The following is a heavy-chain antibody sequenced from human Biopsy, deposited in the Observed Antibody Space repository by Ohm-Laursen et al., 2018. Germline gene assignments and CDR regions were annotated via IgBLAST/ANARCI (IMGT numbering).Heavy chain of an antibody. CDR3: ARVEAGTYDALDI. J-gene: IGHJ3*02. CDR1: GGSTTGYE. V-gene: IGHV4-59*07. D-gene: IGHD1-26*01. Sequence: SDTLSLTCRVSGGSTTGYEWSWIRLAPGKGLEWIGYIYYSGGTKYNPSLASRVTFSVDMSKSQFSLKLYSVTAADTAVYYCARVEAGTYDALDIWGQGTLVAVSA. CDR2: IYYSGGT.